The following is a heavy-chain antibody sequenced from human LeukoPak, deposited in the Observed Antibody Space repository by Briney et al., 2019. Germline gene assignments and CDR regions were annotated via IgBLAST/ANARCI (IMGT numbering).Heavy chain of an antibody. D-gene: IGHD2-2*02. J-gene: IGHJ4*02. Sequence: GGSLRLSCAASGFTFDDYAMHWVRQAPGKGLECVSLISWDGGNIYYADSMKGRFTISRDNSKNSLYLQMNSLRAEDSAFYYCAKAAIRYTTRWNNFDYWGQGTLVTVSS. CDR3: AKAAIRYTTRWNNFDY. CDR1: GFTFDDYA. V-gene: IGHV3-43D*03. CDR2: ISWDGGNI.